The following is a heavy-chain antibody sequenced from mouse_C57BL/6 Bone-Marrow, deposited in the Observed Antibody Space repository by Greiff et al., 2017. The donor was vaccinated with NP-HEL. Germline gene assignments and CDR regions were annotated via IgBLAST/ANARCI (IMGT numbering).Heavy chain of an antibody. V-gene: IGHV1-69*01. D-gene: IGHD2-14*01. J-gene: IGHJ1*03. Sequence: QVQLQQPGAELVMPGASVKLSCKASGYTFTSYWMHWVKQRPGQGLEWIGEIDPSDSYTNYNQKFKGKSTLTVDKSSSTAYMQLSSLTSEDSAVYYCAREGVRRGGYWYFDVGGTGTTVTVSS. CDR2: IDPSDSYT. CDR3: AREGVRRGGYWYFDV. CDR1: GYTFTSYW.